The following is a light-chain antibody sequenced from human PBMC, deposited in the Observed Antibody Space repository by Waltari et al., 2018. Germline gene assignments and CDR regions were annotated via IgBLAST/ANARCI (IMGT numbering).Light chain of an antibody. V-gene: IGKV2-28*01. CDR3: MQALHPPYT. Sequence: DIVMTQSPLSLPVTPGEPASISCRSSQSLVDGGGNTFLDWYLQKPGQSPQLLIYQISNRASGVPDRISGSGSDTDFTLKITRVEAEDVGVYYCMQALHPPYTFGQGTKLEIK. CDR1: QSLVDGGGNTF. J-gene: IGKJ2*01. CDR2: QIS.